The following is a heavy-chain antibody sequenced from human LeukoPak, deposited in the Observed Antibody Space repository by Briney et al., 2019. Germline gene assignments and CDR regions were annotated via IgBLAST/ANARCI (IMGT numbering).Heavy chain of an antibody. D-gene: IGHD6-6*01. J-gene: IGHJ4*02. CDR1: GYTFTDYY. CDR3: ARGLSIEGSNFNY. Sequence: GASVKVSCKASGYTFTDYYIHWLRQARGQGLELMGWIIPNNGGTNYAPKFRGRVTMTRDTSISTAYMELSRLRSDDTAVYYCARGLSIEGSNFNYWGQGTLVTVSS. CDR2: IIPNNGGT. V-gene: IGHV1-2*02.